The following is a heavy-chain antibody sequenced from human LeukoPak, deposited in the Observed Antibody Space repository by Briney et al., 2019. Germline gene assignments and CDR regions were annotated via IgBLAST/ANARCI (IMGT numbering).Heavy chain of an antibody. Sequence: ASVKVSCKVSGYTFTSCGISWPRQAPGQGLEWMGWISAYNGNTNYAQKVQGRVTMTTDTSTSTAYMELRNLRSDDTAVYYCARVELTIFGVVIKGGKFDPWGQGTLVTVSS. CDR3: ARVELTIFGVVIKGGKFDP. V-gene: IGHV1-18*01. D-gene: IGHD3-3*01. CDR2: ISAYNGNT. CDR1: GYTFTSCG. J-gene: IGHJ5*02.